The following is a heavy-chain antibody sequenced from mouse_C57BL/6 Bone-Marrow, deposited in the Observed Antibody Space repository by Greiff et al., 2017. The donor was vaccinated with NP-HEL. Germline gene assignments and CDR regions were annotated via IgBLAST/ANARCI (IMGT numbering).Heavy chain of an antibody. CDR1: GFTFSSYT. Sequence: EVQRVESGGGLVKPGGSLKLSCAASGFTFSSYTMSWVRQTPEKRLEWVATISGGGGNTYYPDSVKGRFTISRDNAKNPLYLQMGSLRSEDTAFYYCARHRGDYDYAVSDYFDYWGQGTTLTVSS. V-gene: IGHV5-9*01. D-gene: IGHD2-4*01. CDR2: ISGGGGNT. CDR3: ARHRGDYDYAVSDYFDY. J-gene: IGHJ2*01.